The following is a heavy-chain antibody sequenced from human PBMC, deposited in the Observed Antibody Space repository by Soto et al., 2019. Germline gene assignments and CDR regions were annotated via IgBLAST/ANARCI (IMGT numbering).Heavy chain of an antibody. CDR1: GFTFSSYS. D-gene: IGHD2-2*01. J-gene: IGHJ4*02. CDR3: ARDPPAAGVYKTDY. V-gene: IGHV3-21*01. CDR2: ISSSSSYI. Sequence: PGGSLSLSCAASGFTFSSYSMNWVRQAPGKGLEWVSSISSSSSYIYYADSVKGRFTISRDNAKNSLYLQMNSLRAEDTAVYYCARDPPAAGVYKTDYWGQGTLVTVSS.